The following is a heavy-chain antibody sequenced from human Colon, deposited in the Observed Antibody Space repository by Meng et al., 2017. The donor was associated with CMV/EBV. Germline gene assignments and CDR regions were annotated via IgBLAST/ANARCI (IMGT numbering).Heavy chain of an antibody. J-gene: IGHJ1*01. V-gene: IGHV4-4*07. CDR2: IYSNGRI. CDR1: GGSISGHY. D-gene: IGHD3-10*01. Sequence: QVQLEEPGPGLGKPSETLSLTCTVSGGSISGHYWTWIRRPAGEGLQWLGRIYSNGRIDENYSLRSRVTISVDTSKNQLSLRLTSVTAADTAVYYCGRAGARGVPIDVWGRGTLVTVSS. CDR3: GRAGARGVPIDV.